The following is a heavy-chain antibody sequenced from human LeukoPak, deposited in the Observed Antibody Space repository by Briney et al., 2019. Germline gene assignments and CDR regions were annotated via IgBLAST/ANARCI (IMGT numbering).Heavy chain of an antibody. CDR1: GFTLSNHW. CDR2: ISGDEIWT. V-gene: IGHV3-74*01. Sequence: TGGSLRLSCVASGFTLSNHWMHWVRQAPGKGLVWVSRISGDEIWTSYADSVKGRFIISRDNAKDTLYLQMNSLRTEDTAVYYCAREYNSGPKQTDAFDIWGQGTMVTVSS. CDR3: AREYNSGPKQTDAFDI. J-gene: IGHJ3*02. D-gene: IGHD3-22*01.